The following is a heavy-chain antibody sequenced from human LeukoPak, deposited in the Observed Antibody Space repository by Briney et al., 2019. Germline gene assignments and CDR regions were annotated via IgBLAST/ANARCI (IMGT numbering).Heavy chain of an antibody. CDR1: GFTFSSYG. J-gene: IGHJ4*02. Sequence: PGGSLRLSCAASGFTFSSYGMHWVRQAPGKGLEWVAVIWYDGSNKYYADSVKGRFTISRDNSKNTLYLQMNSLRAEDTAVYYCARAPTSVASHFDYWGPGTLVTVSS. CDR3: ARAPTSVASHFDY. V-gene: IGHV3-33*01. CDR2: IWYDGSNK.